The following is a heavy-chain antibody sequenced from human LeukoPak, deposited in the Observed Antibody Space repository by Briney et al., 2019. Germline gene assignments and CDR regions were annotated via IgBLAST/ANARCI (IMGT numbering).Heavy chain of an antibody. V-gene: IGHV3-23*01. J-gene: IGHJ4*02. CDR3: AKDGEQWLVPSHFDY. Sequence: GGSLRLSRAASAFTFSSYAMSWVRQAPGKGLEWVSAITGSGGSTYYADSVKGRFTIARDNSKNTLYLQMNSLRAEDTAVYYCAKDGEQWLVPSHFDYWGQGTLVTVSS. D-gene: IGHD6-19*01. CDR2: ITGSGGST. CDR1: AFTFSSYA.